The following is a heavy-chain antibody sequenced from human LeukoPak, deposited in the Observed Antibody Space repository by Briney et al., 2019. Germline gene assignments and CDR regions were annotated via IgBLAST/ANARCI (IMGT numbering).Heavy chain of an antibody. CDR3: ARDLRGYCSGGSCYRAVVYFDY. J-gene: IGHJ4*02. CDR2: ISAYNGNT. CDR1: GYTFTSYG. D-gene: IGHD2-15*01. V-gene: IGHV1-18*01. Sequence: ASVKVSCKASGYTFTSYGISWVRQAPGQGLEWMGWISAYNGNTNYAQKLQGRVTMTTDTSTSTAYMEPRSLRSDDTAVYYCARDLRGYCSGGSCYRAVVYFDYWGQGTLVTVSS.